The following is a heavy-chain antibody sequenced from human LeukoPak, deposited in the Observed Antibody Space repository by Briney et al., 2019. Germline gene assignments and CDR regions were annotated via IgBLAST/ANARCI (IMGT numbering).Heavy chain of an antibody. D-gene: IGHD6-6*01. CDR2: IYTSGST. J-gene: IGHJ6*03. CDR1: GGSISSYY. V-gene: IGHV4-4*07. Sequence: SETLSLTCTVSGGSISSYYWSWIRQPAGKGLEWIGRIYTSGSTNYNPSLKSRVTMSVDTSKNQLSLKLSSVTAADTAVYYCARDGPSETSYYYYYMDVWGKGTTVTVSS. CDR3: ARDGPSETSYYYYYMDV.